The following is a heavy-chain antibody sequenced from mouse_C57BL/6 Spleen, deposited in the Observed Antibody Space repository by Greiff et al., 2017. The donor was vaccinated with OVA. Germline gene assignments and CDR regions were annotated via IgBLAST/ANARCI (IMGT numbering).Heavy chain of an antibody. CDR3: ARGVRYFDV. CDR1: GYTFTSYW. CDR2: IDPSDSYT. Sequence: VKLQQPGAELVKPGASVKLSCKASGYTFTSYWMQWVKQRPGQGLEWIGEIDPSDSYTNYNQKFKGKATLTVDTSSSTAYMQLSSLTSEDSAVYYCARGVRYFDVWGTGTTVTVSS. V-gene: IGHV1-50*01. J-gene: IGHJ1*03.